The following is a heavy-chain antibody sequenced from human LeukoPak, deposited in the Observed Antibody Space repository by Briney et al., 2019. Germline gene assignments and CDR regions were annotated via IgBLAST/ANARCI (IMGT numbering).Heavy chain of an antibody. CDR1: GDSLSSHC. Sequence: SETLSLTYTVSGDSLSSHCWSWIRQPPGKGLEWIGYIYGSGSTHYDPSLRSRVTISEDTSKNQFSLKLTSVTAADTAVYYCARNVGWYSHDSWGQGTLVTVS. J-gene: IGHJ4*02. CDR2: IYGSGST. V-gene: IGHV4-59*08. CDR3: ARNVGWYSHDS. D-gene: IGHD6-19*01.